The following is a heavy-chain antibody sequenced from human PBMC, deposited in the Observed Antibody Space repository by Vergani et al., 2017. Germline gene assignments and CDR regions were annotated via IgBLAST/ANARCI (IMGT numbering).Heavy chain of an antibody. V-gene: IGHV3-23*01. J-gene: IGHJ5*02. CDR2: ISGRVGST. CDR3: AKVRYNWNDAGWFDP. D-gene: IGHD1-1*01. CDR1: GFTFSSYA. Sequence: EVQLLESGGGLVQPGGSLRLSCAASGFTFSSYAMSWVRQAPGKGLEWVSAISGRVGSTYYADSVKGRFTISRDNSKNTLYLQMNSLRAEDTAVYYCAKVRYNWNDAGWFDPWGQGTLVTVSS.